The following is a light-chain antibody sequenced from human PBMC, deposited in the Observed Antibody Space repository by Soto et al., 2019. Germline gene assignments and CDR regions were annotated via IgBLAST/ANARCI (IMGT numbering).Light chain of an antibody. CDR3: AAWDDILVGV. CDR1: SSNIGSNT. J-gene: IGLJ3*02. Sequence: QSVLTQPPSASGTPGQRVTISCSGSSSNIGSNTVNWYQQLPGTAPKLLIYSNNQRPSGVPDRFSGSKAGTSASLAISGLQSEDEADYYCAAWDDILVGVFGGGTKLTVL. CDR2: SNN. V-gene: IGLV1-44*01.